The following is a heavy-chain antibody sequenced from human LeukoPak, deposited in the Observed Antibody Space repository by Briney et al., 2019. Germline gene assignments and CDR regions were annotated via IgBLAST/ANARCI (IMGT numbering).Heavy chain of an antibody. Sequence: PSETLSLTCTISGCSISSYSWTWIRQPPGKGLEWIGYITFSGSTNYSPSLESRVTISLDTSKNQFSLKLRSVTAADTAVYFCARDSVYATNWFDPWGQGTLVTVSS. CDR1: GCSISSYS. CDR2: ITFSGST. D-gene: IGHD2-8*01. CDR3: ARDSVYATNWFDP. J-gene: IGHJ5*02. V-gene: IGHV4-59*01.